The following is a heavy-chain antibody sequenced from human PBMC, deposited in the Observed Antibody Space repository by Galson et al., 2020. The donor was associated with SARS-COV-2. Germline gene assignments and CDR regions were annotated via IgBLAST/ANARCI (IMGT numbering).Heavy chain of an antibody. CDR3: ATTSLLGYCSGGSCSYNWFDP. J-gene: IGHJ5*02. V-gene: IGHV4-59*08. CDR2: IYYTGST. CDR1: GGSISSYY. Sequence: SETLSLTCTVSGGSISSYYWSWIRQPPGKGLEWIGYIYYTGSTNYNPSLKSRVTISVDTTKNQFSLRLTSVTAADTAVYYCATTSLLGYCSGGSCSYNWFDPWGQGTLVTVSS. D-gene: IGHD2-15*01.